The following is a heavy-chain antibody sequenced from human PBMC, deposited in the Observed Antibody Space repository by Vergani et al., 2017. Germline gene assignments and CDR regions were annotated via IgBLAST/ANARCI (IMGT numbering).Heavy chain of an antibody. CDR1: GFIFSSFG. J-gene: IGHJ6*02. D-gene: IGHD3-10*01. CDR2: IRFDGNNK. CDR3: ARDRYYLGSGSYPYFYYYGLDV. V-gene: IGHV3-30*02. Sequence: QVQLVESGGGVVQPGGSLRLSCAAFGFIFSSFGMHWVRQTPGKGLEWVAFIRFDGNNKYYGGSVKGRFTIYRDNSKNTLYLQMDRLRPEDTAVYYCARDRYYLGSGSYPYFYYYGLDVWGQGTAVTVSS.